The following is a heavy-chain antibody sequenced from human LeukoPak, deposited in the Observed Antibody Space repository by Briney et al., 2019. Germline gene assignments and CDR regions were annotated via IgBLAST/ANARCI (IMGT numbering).Heavy chain of an antibody. V-gene: IGHV4-59*01. Sequence: PSETLSLTCTVSGGSISSYYWSWIRQPAGKGLEWIGYIYYSGSTNYNPSLKSRVTISVDTSKNQFSLKLSSVTAADTAVYYCGGGQASYFYDSRTGLGAFDIWGQGKKVTVSS. J-gene: IGHJ3*02. D-gene: IGHD3-22*01. CDR3: GGGQASYFYDSRTGLGAFDI. CDR1: GGSISSYY. CDR2: IYYSGST.